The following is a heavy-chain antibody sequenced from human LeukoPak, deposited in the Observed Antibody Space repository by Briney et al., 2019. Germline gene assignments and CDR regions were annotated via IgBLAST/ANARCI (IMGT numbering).Heavy chain of an antibody. CDR2: INPNSGGT. V-gene: IGHV1-2*06. J-gene: IGHJ4*02. Sequence: GASVKVSCKASGYTFTGYYMHWVRQAPGHGLEWMGRINPNSGGTNYAQKFQGRVTMTRDTSISTAYMELSRLRSDDTAVYYCTTSTYYDILTGYADYWGQGTLVTVSS. CDR3: TTSTYYDILTGYADY. D-gene: IGHD3-9*01. CDR1: GYTFTGYY.